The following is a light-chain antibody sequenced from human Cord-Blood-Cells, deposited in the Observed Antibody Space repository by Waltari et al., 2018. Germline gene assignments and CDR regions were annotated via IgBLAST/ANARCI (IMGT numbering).Light chain of an antibody. CDR3: CSYAGSYTL. CDR1: SSDVGGYNY. CDR2: DVS. J-gene: IGLJ2*01. V-gene: IGLV2-11*01. Sequence: QSALTQPRSVSGSPGQSVTISCTGTSSDVGGYNYVSWYQQHPGKAPKLMIYDVSKRPSGVPDRFSGSKSANTASLTISGLQAEDEADYYCCSYAGSYTLFGGGTKLTGL.